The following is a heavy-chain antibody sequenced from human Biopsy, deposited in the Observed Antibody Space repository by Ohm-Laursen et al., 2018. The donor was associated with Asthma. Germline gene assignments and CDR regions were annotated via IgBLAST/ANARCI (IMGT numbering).Heavy chain of an antibody. J-gene: IGHJ6*02. CDR3: ARDLRSDNWNPWGMDV. V-gene: IGHV3-30-3*01. CDR2: ISYDGTNK. CDR1: GFTFSDYD. D-gene: IGHD1-20*01. Sequence: SLRLSCAASGFTFSDYDMHWVRQAPGKGMEWVAVISYDGTNKDYADSVKGRFTFSRDNSQNTLSLEMNSLRVEDTAVYYCARDLRSDNWNPWGMDVWGLGTTVTVAS.